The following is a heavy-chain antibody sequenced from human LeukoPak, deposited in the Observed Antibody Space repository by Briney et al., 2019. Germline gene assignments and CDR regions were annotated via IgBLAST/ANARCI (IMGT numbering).Heavy chain of an antibody. CDR2: IYYSGST. CDR1: GGSISSSSYY. J-gene: IGHJ4*02. CDR3: ARGPPPDFDY. V-gene: IGHV4-39*07. Sequence: SETLSLTSTVSGGSISSSSYYWGWIRQPPGKGLEWIGSIYYSGSTNYNPSLKSRVTLSVDTSKNQFSLKLNSVTAADTAVYYCARGPPPDFDYWGRGTLVTVSS.